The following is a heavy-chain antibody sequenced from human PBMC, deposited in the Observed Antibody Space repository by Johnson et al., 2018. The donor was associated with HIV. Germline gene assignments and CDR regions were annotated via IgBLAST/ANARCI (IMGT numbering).Heavy chain of an antibody. CDR3: AREGGWEVRPGACDI. CDR2: INSDGSGT. V-gene: IGHV3-74*01. D-gene: IGHD1-26*01. Sequence: VQLVESGGGLVQPGGSLRLSCAASGFTFSSYWMHWVRQAPGKGLVWVSRINSDGSGTSHADSVKGRFTITRDNARNTLYLQMNSLRAEDTAVYPCAREGGWEVRPGACDIWGQGTTVTVSS. J-gene: IGHJ6*02. CDR1: GFTFSSYW.